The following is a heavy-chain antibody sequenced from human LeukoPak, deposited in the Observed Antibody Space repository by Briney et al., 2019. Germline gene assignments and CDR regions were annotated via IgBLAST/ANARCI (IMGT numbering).Heavy chain of an antibody. D-gene: IGHD3-22*01. J-gene: IGHJ4*02. CDR1: GGTFSSYA. CDR2: IIPILGIA. V-gene: IGHV1-69*04. CDR3: ATNTFYYDGGGYRPHY. Sequence: GASVKVSCKASGGTFSSYAISWVRQAPGQGLEWMGRIIPILGIANYAQKFQGRVTITADKSTSTAYMELSSLRSEDTAVYYCATNTFYYDGGGYRPHYWGQGTLVTVSS.